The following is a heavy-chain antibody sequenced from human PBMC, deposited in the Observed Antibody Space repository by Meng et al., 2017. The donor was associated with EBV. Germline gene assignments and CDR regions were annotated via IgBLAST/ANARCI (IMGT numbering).Heavy chain of an antibody. D-gene: IGHD3-10*01. CDR3: ASESGRGFTPDY. V-gene: IGHV1-69*01. Sequence: QGQLVQSGAEVKKPGSSVKVSCKTSGGTFRSDAASWVRQAPGQGLEWMGGLIPMSDAPHYAQKFQGRVTMTADESTNTHYMDLSGLRFEDTAVYYCASESGRGFTPDYWGQGTLVTVSS. CDR2: LIPMSDAP. CDR1: GGTFRSDA. J-gene: IGHJ4*02.